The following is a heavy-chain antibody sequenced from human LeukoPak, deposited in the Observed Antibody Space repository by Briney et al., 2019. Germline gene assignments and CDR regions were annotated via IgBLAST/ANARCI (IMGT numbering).Heavy chain of an antibody. J-gene: IGHJ4*02. V-gene: IGHV1-18*01. CDR1: GYTFTSYG. CDR3: ARGLGPTYSSGWYQVLDY. Sequence: ASVKVSCKASGYTFTSYGISWVRQAPGQGLEWMGWISAYNGNTNYAQKLQGRVTMTTDTSTSTAYMELRSLRSDDTAVYYCARGLGPTYSSGWYQVLDYWGQGTLVTVSS. CDR2: ISAYNGNT. D-gene: IGHD6-19*01.